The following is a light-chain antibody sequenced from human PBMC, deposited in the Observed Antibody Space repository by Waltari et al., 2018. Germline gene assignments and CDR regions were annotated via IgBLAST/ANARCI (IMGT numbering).Light chain of an antibody. CDR1: QSVTSN. CDR2: GAS. J-gene: IGKJ1*01. V-gene: IGKV3-15*01. Sequence: EILMTQSPATQSLSPGERATLSCRASQSVTSNLAWYQQKPGQAPRLLIFGASTRATDIPARFSGSGSGTEFTLTISSLQSEDFAVYYCLQYNDWPPWTFGQGTKVEIK. CDR3: LQYNDWPPWT.